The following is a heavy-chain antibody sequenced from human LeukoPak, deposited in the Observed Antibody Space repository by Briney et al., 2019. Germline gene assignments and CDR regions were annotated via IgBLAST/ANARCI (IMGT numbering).Heavy chain of an antibody. CDR2: FTGSTGYL. CDR1: GFTFTSQA. J-gene: IGHJ5*02. Sequence: PGGSLRLSCAPSGFTFTSQALSWVRQTPGKGLEWVSSFTGSTGYLKYADSVRGRFTLSRDTSKETMYLQMNSLRADDTAIYYCAAGGGNTFNPWGQGTLVTVSS. V-gene: IGHV3-23*01. D-gene: IGHD4-23*01. CDR3: AAGGGNTFNP.